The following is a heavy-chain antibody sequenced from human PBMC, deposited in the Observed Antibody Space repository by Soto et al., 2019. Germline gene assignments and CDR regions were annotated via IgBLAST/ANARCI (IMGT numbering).Heavy chain of an antibody. Sequence: GGALRLSCAASGFSISNGWMSWVRQAPGKGLEWVANIKQDGSEKYYVDSVKGRFTISRDNAKNSLYLQMNSLRAEDTAMYYCTSSFYYDTSGYDWGQGTLVTVSS. V-gene: IGHV3-7*01. CDR1: GFSISNGW. CDR3: TSSFYYDTSGYD. J-gene: IGHJ4*02. D-gene: IGHD3-22*01. CDR2: IKQDGSEK.